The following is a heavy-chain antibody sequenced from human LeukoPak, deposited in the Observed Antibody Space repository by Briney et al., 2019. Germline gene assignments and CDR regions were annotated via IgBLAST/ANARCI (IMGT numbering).Heavy chain of an antibody. CDR2: ISYDGSNK. J-gene: IGHJ6*02. Sequence: GRSLRLSCAASGFTFSSYAMHWVRQAPGKGLEWVAVISYDGSNKYYADSVKGRFTISRDNSKNTLYLQMNSLRAEDTAVYYCARDVVSSSWSMYYYYYGMDVWGHGTTVTVSS. CDR1: GFTFSSYA. D-gene: IGHD6-13*01. V-gene: IGHV3-30-3*01. CDR3: ARDVVSSSWSMYYYYYGMDV.